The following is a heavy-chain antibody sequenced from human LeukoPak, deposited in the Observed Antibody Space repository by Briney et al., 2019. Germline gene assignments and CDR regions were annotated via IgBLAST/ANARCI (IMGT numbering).Heavy chain of an antibody. CDR1: GFALSSHW. Sequence: GGSLRLSCAASGFALSSHWMTWVRQVPGRGPEWEANVNRDGSETYYLDSVKGRFTISKDNAKNSLYLQMNSLRAEDTALYHCARNNGMDVWGQGTTVIVSS. CDR3: ARNNGMDV. CDR2: VNRDGSET. V-gene: IGHV3-7*03. J-gene: IGHJ6*02.